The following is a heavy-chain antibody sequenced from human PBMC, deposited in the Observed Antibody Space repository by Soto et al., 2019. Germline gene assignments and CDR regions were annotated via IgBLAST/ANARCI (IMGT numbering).Heavy chain of an antibody. CDR2: IYYDGSNK. J-gene: IGHJ4*02. D-gene: IGHD3-22*01. V-gene: IGHV3-33*01. CDR3: ARDSKDDSSGYYAGFDY. Sequence: QVQLVESGGGVVQPGRSLRLSCAVSGFTFSSYGMNWVRQAPGKGLEWVAAIYYDGSNKYYAASVRGLFTISRDHCKNTLYLHMNSLRAEDTAVYYCARDSKDDSSGYYAGFDYWGQGTLVTVSS. CDR1: GFTFSSYG.